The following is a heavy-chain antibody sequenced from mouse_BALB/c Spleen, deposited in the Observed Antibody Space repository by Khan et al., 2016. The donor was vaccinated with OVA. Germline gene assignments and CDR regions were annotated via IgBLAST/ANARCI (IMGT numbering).Heavy chain of an antibody. J-gene: IGHJ2*01. Sequence: IQLVQSGPELVKPGTSVKMSCKASGYRFTSYIIHWVKQRPGQGLEWIGYINPYNGATKYNEKFKGKATLTSDKSSNTAYMELSSLTSEDSAVYCCARDNWQSYYFDYWGQGTTLTVST. CDR2: INPYNGAT. CDR3: ARDNWQSYYFDY. D-gene: IGHD4-1*02. V-gene: IGHV1S136*01. CDR1: GYRFTSYI.